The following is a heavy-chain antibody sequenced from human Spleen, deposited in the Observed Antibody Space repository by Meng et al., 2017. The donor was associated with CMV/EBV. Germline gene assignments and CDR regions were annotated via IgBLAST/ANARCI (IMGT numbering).Heavy chain of an antibody. J-gene: IGHJ4*02. CDR1: GFTFDDYA. CDR3: TRGNPYYFDY. V-gene: IGHV3-43D*03. Sequence: VRVVDVGGVVVRPGGSLGLSCAASGFTFDDYAMHWVRQAPGKGLEWVSLISWDGGSTYYADSVKGRFTISRDNSKNSLYLQMNSLRAEDTALYYCTRGNPYYFDYWGQGTLVTVSS. D-gene: IGHD3-16*01. CDR2: ISWDGGST.